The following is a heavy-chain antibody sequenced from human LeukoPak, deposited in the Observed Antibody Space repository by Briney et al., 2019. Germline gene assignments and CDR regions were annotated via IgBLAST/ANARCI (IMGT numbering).Heavy chain of an antibody. CDR2: IYPGDSDA. V-gene: IGHV5-51*01. D-gene: IGHD3-22*01. CDR1: GYSFTSYW. J-gene: IGHJ4*02. CDR3: ARQGRYYDSSGYSDY. Sequence: GESLKISCKGSGYSFTSYWIGWVRQMPGKGLKWMGIIYPGDSDARYSPSFQGQVTISADKSISTAYLQWSSLKASDTALYYCARQGRYYDSSGYSDYWGQGTLVTVSS.